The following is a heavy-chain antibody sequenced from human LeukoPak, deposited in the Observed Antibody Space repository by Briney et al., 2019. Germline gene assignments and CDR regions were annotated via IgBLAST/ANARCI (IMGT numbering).Heavy chain of an antibody. CDR3: GKEGGA. CDR2: IGGRGGST. Sequence: GGSLRLSCAASGFRFSDFTMTWVRQAPGKGPEWVSAIGGRGGSTYYADSLGGLFTISRDNSKNMLYLQTNSLKVEDTATYYCGKEGGAWGQGTKVTV. D-gene: IGHD3-16*01. CDR1: GFRFSDFT. V-gene: IGHV3-23*01. J-gene: IGHJ5*02.